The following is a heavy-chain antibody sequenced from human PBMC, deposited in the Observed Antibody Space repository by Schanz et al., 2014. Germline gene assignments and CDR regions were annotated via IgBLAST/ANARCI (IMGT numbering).Heavy chain of an antibody. V-gene: IGHV3-7*01. CDR2: IKQDGIEK. Sequence: EVQLLESGGCLVQPGGSLRLSCAASGFTFSDYAMSWVRQAPGKGLEWVANIKQDGIEKYYVDSVKGRFTISRDNAKNSLYLLMSSLRAEDSAVYYCARGARQYSGSYSPSDYWGQGTLVTVSS. D-gene: IGHD1-26*01. J-gene: IGHJ4*02. CDR3: ARGARQYSGSYSPSDY. CDR1: GFTFSDYA.